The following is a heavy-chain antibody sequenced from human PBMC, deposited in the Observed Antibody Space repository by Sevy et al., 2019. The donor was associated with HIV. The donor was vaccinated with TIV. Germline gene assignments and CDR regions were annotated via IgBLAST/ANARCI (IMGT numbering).Heavy chain of an antibody. CDR3: ARGRSSSRSIDY. V-gene: IGHV3-7*01. Sequence: GGSLRLSCAASGFTFSSYWMSWVRQAPGKGLEWVANIKQDGSEKYYVDSVKGRFTISRDKAKNSLYLQMNSLRAEDTAGCYFARGRSSSRSIDYWGQGTLVNVSS. CDR2: IKQDGSEK. D-gene: IGHD6-6*01. J-gene: IGHJ4*02. CDR1: GFTFSSYW.